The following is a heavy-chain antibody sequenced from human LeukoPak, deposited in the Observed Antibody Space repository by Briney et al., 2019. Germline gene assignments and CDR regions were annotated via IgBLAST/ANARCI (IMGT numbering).Heavy chain of an antibody. Sequence: PSQTLSLTCTVYGGPFSGYFWTWIRQPPGKGLEWIGEISHTGSTNYNPSLKSRVTISVDTSKNQFSLKLNSMTAADTAVYYCARGDVAARLQTWGQGTLVTVSS. V-gene: IGHV4-34*01. CDR2: ISHTGST. J-gene: IGHJ4*02. CDR3: ARGDVAARLQT. D-gene: IGHD6-6*01. CDR1: GGPFSGYF.